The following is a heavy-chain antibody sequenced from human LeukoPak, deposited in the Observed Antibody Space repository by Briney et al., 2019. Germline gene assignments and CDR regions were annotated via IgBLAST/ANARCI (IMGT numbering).Heavy chain of an antibody. CDR1: AYSISSGYY. Sequence: SETLSLTCTVSAYSISSGYYWGWIRQPPGKGLEWIESIYHSGSTYYNPSLKSRVTISVGTSKNQFSLKLSSVTAADTAVYYCARPYSSSWSFNYRGQGTLVTVSS. J-gene: IGHJ4*02. D-gene: IGHD6-13*01. CDR3: ARPYSSSWSFNY. V-gene: IGHV4-38-2*02. CDR2: IYHSGST.